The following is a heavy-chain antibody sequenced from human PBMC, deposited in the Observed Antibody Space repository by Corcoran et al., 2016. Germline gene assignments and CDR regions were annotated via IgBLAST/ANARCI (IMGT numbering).Heavy chain of an antibody. D-gene: IGHD3-3*01. CDR2: PYSRSSWYN. J-gene: IGHJ4*02. V-gene: IGHV6-1*01. Sequence: QVQLQQSGPGLVKPSQTLSLTCAISGDNVSSNSAAWNWIRQSPSRGLEWLGRPYSRSSWYNEYALSVKSRITINPDPSKNQIYLQMNSVTPEDTAVYYCAKDRSASLDQWGQGTLGTVSS. CDR3: AKDRSASLDQ. CDR1: GDNVSSNSAA.